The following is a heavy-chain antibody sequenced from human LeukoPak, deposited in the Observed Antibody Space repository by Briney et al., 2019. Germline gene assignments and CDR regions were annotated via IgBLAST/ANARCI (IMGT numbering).Heavy chain of an antibody. CDR3: ARRYCSGGTCYSFRGDWFDP. CDR2: ISYDGGNK. CDR1: GFTFSNYG. Sequence: GGSLRLSCAASGFTFSNYGMHWVRQAPGKGLEWVAVISYDGGNKYYADSVKGRFTISRDNSKNTLYLQMTSLRAEDTAVYYCARRYCSGGTCYSFRGDWFDPWGQGTLVTVSS. J-gene: IGHJ5*02. D-gene: IGHD2-15*01. V-gene: IGHV3-30*03.